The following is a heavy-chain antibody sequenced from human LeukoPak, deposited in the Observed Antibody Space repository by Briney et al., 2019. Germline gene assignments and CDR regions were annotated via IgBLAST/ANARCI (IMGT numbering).Heavy chain of an antibody. Sequence: SETLSLTCAVYGGSFSGYYWSWIRQPPGKGLEWIGEINHSGSTNYNPSLKSRVTISVDTSKNQFSLKLSSVTAADTAVYYCAREGSYYDYVWGSYRSMHYYFDYWSQGTLVTVSS. J-gene: IGHJ4*02. D-gene: IGHD3-16*02. V-gene: IGHV4-34*01. CDR1: GGSFSGYY. CDR3: AREGSYYDYVWGSYRSMHYYFDY. CDR2: INHSGST.